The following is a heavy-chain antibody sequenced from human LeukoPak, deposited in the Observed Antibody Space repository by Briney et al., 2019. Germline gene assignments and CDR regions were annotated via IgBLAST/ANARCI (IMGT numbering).Heavy chain of an antibody. V-gene: IGHV3-23*01. Sequence: GGSLRLSCAASGFTFSNFAMSWFRQAPGRGLEWVSAAGTATDTSYAHSVKGRFTISRDNSKTTLYLQMNRLGAEDTAVYYCAKEGSRRRFDFDSWGRGTLVTVSS. CDR3: AKEGSRRRFDFDS. CDR2: AGTATDT. D-gene: IGHD3-16*01. CDR1: GFTFSNFA. J-gene: IGHJ4*02.